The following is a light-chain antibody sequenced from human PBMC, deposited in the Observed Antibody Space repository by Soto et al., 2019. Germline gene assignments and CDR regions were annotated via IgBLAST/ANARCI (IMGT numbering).Light chain of an antibody. J-gene: IGKJ1*01. Sequence: DFQMTQSPSTLSASLGDRVTITCRASQNINSWLDWFQQKPGKARKLLIYKASSLESGVPSRFSGSGSGTEFTLTISSLQPDDFATYYCQQYYGPWTFGQGTKVEIK. CDR2: KAS. CDR3: QQYYGPWT. V-gene: IGKV1-5*03. CDR1: QNINSW.